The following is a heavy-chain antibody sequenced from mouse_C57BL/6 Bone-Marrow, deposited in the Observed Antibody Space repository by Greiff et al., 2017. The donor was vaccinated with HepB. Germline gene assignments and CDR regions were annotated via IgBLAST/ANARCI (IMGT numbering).Heavy chain of an antibody. D-gene: IGHD2-1*01. J-gene: IGHJ4*01. CDR1: GYTFTSYW. CDR3: ARLLSYYYAMDY. Sequence: QVQLKQPGAELVKPGASVKLSCKASGYTFTSYWMHWVKQRPGQGLEWIGMIHPNSGSTNYNEKFKSNATLTVDKSSSTAYLQLSSLTSEDSAVYYCARLLSYYYAMDYWGQGTSVTVSS. V-gene: IGHV1-64*01. CDR2: IHPNSGST.